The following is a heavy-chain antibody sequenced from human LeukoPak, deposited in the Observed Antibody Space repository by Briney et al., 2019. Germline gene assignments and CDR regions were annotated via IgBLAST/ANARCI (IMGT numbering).Heavy chain of an antibody. D-gene: IGHD1-26*01. V-gene: IGHV4-39*07. CDR3: ARTSKGRLVGATNYFDY. Sequence: SETLSLTCTVSGGSISSSSYYWGWIRQPPGKGLEWIGSIYYSGSTYYNPSLKSRVTISVDTSKNQFSLKLSSVTAADTAVYYCARTSKGRLVGATNYFDYWGQGTLVTVSS. CDR2: IYYSGST. CDR1: GGSISSSSYY. J-gene: IGHJ4*02.